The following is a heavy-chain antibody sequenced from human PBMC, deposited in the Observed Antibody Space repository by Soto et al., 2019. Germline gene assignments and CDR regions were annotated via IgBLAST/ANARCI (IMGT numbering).Heavy chain of an antibody. Sequence: SETLSLTCTVSGGSISSYYWSWIRQPPGKGLEWIGYIYYSGSTNYNPSLKSRVTISVDTSKNQFSLKLSSVTAADTAVYYCAGSPNEYSGYDSLGYWGQGTLVTVSS. J-gene: IGHJ4*02. CDR3: AGSPNEYSGYDSLGY. V-gene: IGHV4-59*01. CDR1: GGSISSYY. D-gene: IGHD5-12*01. CDR2: IYYSGST.